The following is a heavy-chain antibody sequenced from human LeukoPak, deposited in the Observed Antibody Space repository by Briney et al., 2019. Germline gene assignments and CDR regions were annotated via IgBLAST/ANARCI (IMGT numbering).Heavy chain of an antibody. J-gene: IGHJ3*02. CDR1: YS. CDR2: ISSSSSTI. CDR3: ASSIAVAGIDAFDI. Sequence: YSMXXVRQAPGKXLEWVSYISSSSSTIYYADSVKGRFTISRDNAKNSLYLQMNSLRAEDTAVYYCASSIAVAGIDAFDIWGQGTMVTVSS. D-gene: IGHD6-19*01. V-gene: IGHV3-48*01.